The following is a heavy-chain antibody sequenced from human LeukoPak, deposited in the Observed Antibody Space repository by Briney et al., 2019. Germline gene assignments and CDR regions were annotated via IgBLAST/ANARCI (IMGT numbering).Heavy chain of an antibody. CDR2: IWYDGSNK. D-gene: IGHD4-17*01. J-gene: IGHJ6*02. CDR3: ASMTTVTTGVYYYYGMDV. CDR1: GFTFSSYG. Sequence: PGGSLRLSCAASGFTFSSYGMHRVRQAPGKGLEWVAVIWYDGSNKYYADSVKGRFTISRDNSKNTLYLQMNSLRAEDTAVYYCASMTTVTTGVYYYYGMDVWGQGTTVTVSS. V-gene: IGHV3-33*01.